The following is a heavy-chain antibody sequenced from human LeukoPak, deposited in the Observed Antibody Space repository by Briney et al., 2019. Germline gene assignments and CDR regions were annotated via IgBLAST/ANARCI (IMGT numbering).Heavy chain of an antibody. J-gene: IGHJ4*02. CDR2: IYTSGST. CDR1: GGSISSGSYS. CDR3: ARGRLRFLEWLPYYFDY. D-gene: IGHD3-3*01. V-gene: IGHV4-61*02. Sequence: PSETLSLTCTVSGGSISSGSYSWSLIRQPAGNGLEWIGRIYTSGSTNYNPSLKSRVTISVDTSKNQFSLKLSSVTAADTAVYYCARGRLRFLEWLPYYFDYWGQGTLVTVSS.